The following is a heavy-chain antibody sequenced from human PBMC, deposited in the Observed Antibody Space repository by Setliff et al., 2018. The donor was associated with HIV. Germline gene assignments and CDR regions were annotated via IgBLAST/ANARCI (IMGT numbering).Heavy chain of an antibody. V-gene: IGHV3-30*04. J-gene: IGHJ3*02. D-gene: IGHD4-4*01. CDR3: VRDLTTIVTRKVFDI. CDR2: ISYDGSYK. Sequence: PGESLKISCAASGFTFGDYAMHWVRQAPGKGLEWVAVISYDGSYKYYADSVKGRFTISRDNSKNTLYVQMNSLRADDTAIYYCVRDLTTIVTRKVFDIWGQGTMVTVSS. CDR1: GFTFGDYA.